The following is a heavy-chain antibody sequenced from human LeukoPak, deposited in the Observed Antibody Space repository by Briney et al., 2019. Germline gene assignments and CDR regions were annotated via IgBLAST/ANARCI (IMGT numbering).Heavy chain of an antibody. Sequence: GASVTVSCTASGYTFTSYGIGWVRQAPGQGLEWMGWISAYNGNTNYAQKFQGRVTMTTDTSTSTAYMELRSLRSDDTAVYYCARAPERLGWFDPWGQGTLVTVSS. CDR2: ISAYNGNT. CDR1: GYTFTSYG. CDR3: ARAPERLGWFDP. V-gene: IGHV1-18*01. J-gene: IGHJ5*02. D-gene: IGHD1-1*01.